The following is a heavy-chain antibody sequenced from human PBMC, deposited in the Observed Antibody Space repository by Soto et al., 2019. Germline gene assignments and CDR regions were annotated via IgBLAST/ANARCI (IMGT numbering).Heavy chain of an antibody. CDR1: GGSFSGYY. J-gene: IGHJ4*02. CDR2: INHSGST. CDR3: ARARPYRTYYDILTGYYMFDY. Sequence: SETLSLTCAVYGGSFSGYYWSWIRQPPGKGLEWIGEINHSGSTNYNPSLKSRVTISVDTFKNQFSLKLSSVTAADTAVYYCARARPYRTYYDILTGYYMFDYWGREPWSPSP. D-gene: IGHD3-9*01. V-gene: IGHV4-34*01.